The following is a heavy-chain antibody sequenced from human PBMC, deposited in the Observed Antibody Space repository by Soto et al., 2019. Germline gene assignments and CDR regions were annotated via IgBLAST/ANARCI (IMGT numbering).Heavy chain of an antibody. CDR2: IDYSGSTST. CDR1: GGSLSSYF. J-gene: IGHJ5*02. V-gene: IGHV4-59*01. CDR3: AKAYSSGSSFTP. D-gene: IGHD3-10*01. Sequence: QVQLQESGPGLVKPSETLSLTCTVAGGSLSSYFWSWIRQPPGKGLEWIGYIDYSGSTSTNYNPSRKSRVTISVDTSKNPFSLKLSSVTAADTDVYYCAKAYSSGSSFTPWGHGTLVTVSS.